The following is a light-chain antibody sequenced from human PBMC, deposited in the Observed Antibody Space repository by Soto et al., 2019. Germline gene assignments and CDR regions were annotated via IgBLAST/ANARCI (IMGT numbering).Light chain of an antibody. CDR2: SNN. J-gene: IGLJ3*02. V-gene: IGLV1-44*01. CDR1: SSNLGSNS. CDR3: AVWDDRLNGPV. Sequence: QSVLTQPPSASGTPGQRVSISCSGSSSNLGSNSVNWYQHLPGTAPILLISSNNQRPSGVPDRFSGSKSGTSASLAISGLQSEDEADYYCAVWDDRLNGPVFGGGTKLTVL.